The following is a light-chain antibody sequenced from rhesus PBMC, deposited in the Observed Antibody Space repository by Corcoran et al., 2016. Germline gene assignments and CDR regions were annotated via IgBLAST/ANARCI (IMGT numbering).Light chain of an antibody. CDR1: QRVSSY. CDR2: GAS. J-gene: IGKJ2*01. V-gene: IGKV3S9*01. Sequence: EIVMTQSPATLSVSPGERVTLSCRASQRVSSYVAWYQQKPEQAPSPLIYGASSRAPGIPDRFGGGGAWKDFSLIISSLEPEDVGVYCCQQYNTWNSFGQGTKVEIK. CDR3: QQYNTWNS.